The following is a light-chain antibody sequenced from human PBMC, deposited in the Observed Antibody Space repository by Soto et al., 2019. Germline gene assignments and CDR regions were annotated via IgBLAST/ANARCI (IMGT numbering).Light chain of an antibody. CDR3: QQSYSTPIT. V-gene: IGKV1-39*01. Sequence: DIQMTQPTSSLSGSVGDRVTITCRASQSITNYLNWYQQKPGKAPKLLMYAISTLQSGVPSRFGGSGSGTEFTLTISSLQPDDSATYYCQQSYSTPITFGQGTRLE. J-gene: IGKJ5*01. CDR1: QSITNY. CDR2: AIS.